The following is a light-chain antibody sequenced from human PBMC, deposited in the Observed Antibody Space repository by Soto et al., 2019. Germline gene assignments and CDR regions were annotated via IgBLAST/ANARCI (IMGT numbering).Light chain of an antibody. V-gene: IGLV2-11*01. Sequence: QSALTQPRSVSGSPGQSVTLSCTGTSSDVGGYNYVSWYQQHPGKAPKLMIDDVNKRPSGVSYRFSGSKSANTASLTISGLQADDEADYYCSSYTTSNTWLFGGGTKLTVL. CDR2: DVN. J-gene: IGLJ3*02. CDR1: SSDVGGYNY. CDR3: SSYTTSNTWL.